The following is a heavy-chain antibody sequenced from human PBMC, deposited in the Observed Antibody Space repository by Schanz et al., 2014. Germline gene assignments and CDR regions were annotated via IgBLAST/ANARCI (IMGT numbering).Heavy chain of an antibody. V-gene: IGHV1-69*09. D-gene: IGHD1-7*01. Sequence: QVQLVQSGADVKKPGSSVKVSCKATGDTFDNFGISWVRQAPGQGPEWIGRFMPFLGITNLAQKFQDRVTMTADKATSTAYMELSGLRSEDTAMYYCARDRWNYEGGIFDIWGQGPMVTVSS. CDR1: GDTFDNFG. CDR3: ARDRWNYEGGIFDI. J-gene: IGHJ3*02. CDR2: FMPFLGIT.